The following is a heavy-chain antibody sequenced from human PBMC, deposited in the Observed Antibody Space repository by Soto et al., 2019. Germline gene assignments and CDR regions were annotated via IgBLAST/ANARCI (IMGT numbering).Heavy chain of an antibody. Sequence: EVQFLESGGGLVQPGGSLRLSCAASGFTFSTFVMNWVRQAPGKGPEWVSAITDNGRSTSYADSVKGRFTISRDNSGNTLYLQMNSLRVEDTAVYSCAKDQYYDEGFDSWGRGTLVTVSA. CDR1: GFTFSTFV. V-gene: IGHV3-23*01. J-gene: IGHJ4*02. CDR3: AKDQYYDEGFDS. CDR2: ITDNGRST. D-gene: IGHD1-26*01.